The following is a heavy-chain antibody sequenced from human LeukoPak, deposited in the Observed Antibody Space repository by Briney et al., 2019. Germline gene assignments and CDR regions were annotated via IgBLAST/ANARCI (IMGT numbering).Heavy chain of an antibody. Sequence: SETLSLTCTVSGDSISGYYWSWIRQPPQKGLEWIAYIYYGGSTNYNPSLKSRVTLSVDTSKNQFSLKLSSVTAADTAVYYRCGGVVIDYYYYYMDVWGKGTTVTVSS. V-gene: IGHV4-59*01. CDR3: CGGVVIDYYYYYMDV. J-gene: IGHJ6*03. CDR2: IYYGGST. CDR1: GDSISGYY. D-gene: IGHD3-22*01.